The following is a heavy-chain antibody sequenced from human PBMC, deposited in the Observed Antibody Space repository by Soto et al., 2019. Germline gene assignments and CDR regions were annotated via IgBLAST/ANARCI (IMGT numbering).Heavy chain of an antibody. J-gene: IGHJ4*02. CDR1: GGTFSSYT. Sequence: QVQLVQSGAEVNKPGSSVKVSCKASGGTFSSYTISWVRQAPGQGLEWMGRIIPILGIANYAQKFQGRVTITADKSTSTGYMELSSLRSEDTAVYYCARDAEGYGSSTSCSGDYWGQGTLVTVSS. CDR2: IIPILGIA. D-gene: IGHD2-2*01. V-gene: IGHV1-69*08. CDR3: ARDAEGYGSSTSCSGDY.